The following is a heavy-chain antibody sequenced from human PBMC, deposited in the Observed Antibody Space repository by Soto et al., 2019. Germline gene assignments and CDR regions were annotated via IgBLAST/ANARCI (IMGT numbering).Heavy chain of an antibody. D-gene: IGHD5-18*01. CDR2: IYHSGST. Sequence: SETLSLTWAVACGSISSGGYPLSWIRQPPGKGLEWIGYIYHSGSTYYNPSLKSRVTISVDRSKNQFSLKLSSVTAADTAVYYCARGSIQLWDFDYWGQGTLVTVSS. J-gene: IGHJ4*02. CDR1: CGSISSGGYP. V-gene: IGHV4-30-2*01. CDR3: ARGSIQLWDFDY.